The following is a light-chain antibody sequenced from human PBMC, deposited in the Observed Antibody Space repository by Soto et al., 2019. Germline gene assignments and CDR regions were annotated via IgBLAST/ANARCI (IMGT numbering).Light chain of an antibody. CDR1: SSDVGGYKY. V-gene: IGLV2-14*01. CDR3: SSYTSSSTMV. CDR2: EVS. J-gene: IGLJ3*02. Sequence: QSALTQPASVSGSPGQSITISCTGTSSDVGGYKYVSWYHQHQGKVPKLMIYEVSNRPSGVSNRFSGSKSGNTASLTISGIQAEDEADYYCSSYTSSSTMVFGGGTKLTVL.